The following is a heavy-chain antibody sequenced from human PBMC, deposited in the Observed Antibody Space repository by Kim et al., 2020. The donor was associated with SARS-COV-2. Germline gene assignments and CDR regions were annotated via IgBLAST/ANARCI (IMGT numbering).Heavy chain of an antibody. Sequence: GGSLRLSCAASGLTLSGSAVHWVRQASGTGLEWVGRIRSKSISYETTYGASVEGRFTISRDDSENTAYLQMNSLKTEDTAVYYCARGPPYSDSYWDAFDVWGQGTMVTVSS. CDR3: ARGPPYSDSYWDAFDV. CDR1: GLTLSGSA. V-gene: IGHV3-73*01. CDR2: IRSKSISYET. J-gene: IGHJ3*01. D-gene: IGHD1-26*01.